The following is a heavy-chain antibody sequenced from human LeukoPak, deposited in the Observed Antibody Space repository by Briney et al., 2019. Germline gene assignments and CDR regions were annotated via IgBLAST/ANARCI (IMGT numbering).Heavy chain of an antibody. CDR3: AKEGWELLSTYYFDY. Sequence: GGSLRLSCAASGFTFSSYGMHWVRQAPGKGLEWVAVISYDGSNKYYADSVKGRFTISRDNSKNTLYLQMNSLRAEDTAVYYCAKEGWELLSTYYFDYWGQGTLVTVSS. V-gene: IGHV3-30*18. CDR2: ISYDGSNK. D-gene: IGHD1-26*01. J-gene: IGHJ4*02. CDR1: GFTFSSYG.